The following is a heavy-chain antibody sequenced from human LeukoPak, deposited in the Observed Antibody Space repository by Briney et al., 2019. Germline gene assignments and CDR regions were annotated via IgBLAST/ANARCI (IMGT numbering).Heavy chain of an antibody. J-gene: IGHJ4*02. CDR2: ISSSSGYI. CDR3: ARDRTEDYVWGSYRYAPQVYYFDY. Sequence: GGSLRLSCATSGFTFSSYSMNWVRQAPGKGLEWVSSISSSSGYIYYADSVKGRFTISRDNAKNSLYLQMNSLRAEDTAVYYCARDRTEDYVWGSYRYAPQVYYFDYWGQGTLVTVSS. D-gene: IGHD3-16*02. CDR1: GFTFSSYS. V-gene: IGHV3-21*01.